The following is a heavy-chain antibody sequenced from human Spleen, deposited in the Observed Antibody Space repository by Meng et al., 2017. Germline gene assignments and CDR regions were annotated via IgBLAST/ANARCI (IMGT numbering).Heavy chain of an antibody. V-gene: IGHV3-15*01. CDR1: GFTFTTYW. J-gene: IGHJ4*02. CDR2: IKSKTDGGTT. Sequence: GGSLRLSCATSGFTFTTYWMSWVRQAPGKGLEWVGRIKSKTDGGTTDYAAPVKGRFIISRDDSKNTVYLQMNSLKTEDTAVYYCTGHIDYWGQGTLVTVSS. CDR3: TGHIDY.